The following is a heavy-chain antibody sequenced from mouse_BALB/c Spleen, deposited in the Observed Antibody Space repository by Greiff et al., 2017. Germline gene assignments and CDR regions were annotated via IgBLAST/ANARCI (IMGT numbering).Heavy chain of an antibody. CDR3: ARAYGNSLYYAMDY. CDR2: IYPGNGDT. Sequence: LQQPGAELVKPGASVKMSCKASGYTFTSYNMHWVKQTPGQGLEWIGAIYPGNGDTSYNQKFKGKATLTADKSSSTAYMQLSSLTSEDSAVYYCARAYGNSLYYAMDYWGQGTSVTVSS. J-gene: IGHJ4*01. CDR1: GYTFTSYN. V-gene: IGHV1-12*01. D-gene: IGHD2-1*01.